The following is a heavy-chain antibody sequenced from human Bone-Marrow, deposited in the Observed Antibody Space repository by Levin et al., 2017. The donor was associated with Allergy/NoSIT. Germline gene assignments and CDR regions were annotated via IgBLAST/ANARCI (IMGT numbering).Heavy chain of an antibody. D-gene: IGHD6-19*01. CDR3: ARSRPAVLGTGAFDL. CDR1: GFTFSSYA. V-gene: IGHV3-23*01. J-gene: IGHJ3*01. CDR2: FCAMTGST. Sequence: GGSLRLSCVASGFTFSSYAVSWVRQAPGKGLEWVSGFCAMTGSTRYADSVKDRFTISRDNSRDTLSLQMNSLRSDDTAVYFCARSRPAVLGTGAFDLWGQGTLVTVSS.